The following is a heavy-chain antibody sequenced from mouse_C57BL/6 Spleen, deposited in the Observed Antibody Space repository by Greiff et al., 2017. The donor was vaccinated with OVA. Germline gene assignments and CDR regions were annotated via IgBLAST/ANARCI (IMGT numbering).Heavy chain of an antibody. Sequence: EVQLQQSGPELVKPGASVKISCKASGYTFTDYYMNWVKQSHGKSLEWIGDINPNNGGTSYNQKFKGKATLTVDKSSSTAYMELRSLTSEDSAVYYCARDGLMGYWGQGTTLTVSS. D-gene: IGHD2-3*01. CDR2: INPNNGGT. J-gene: IGHJ2*01. CDR3: ARDGLMGY. V-gene: IGHV1-26*01. CDR1: GYTFTDYY.